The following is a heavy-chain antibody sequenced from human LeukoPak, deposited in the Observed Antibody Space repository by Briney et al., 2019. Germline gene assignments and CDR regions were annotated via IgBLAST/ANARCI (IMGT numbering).Heavy chain of an antibody. J-gene: IGHJ3*02. CDR1: GFTFSDYY. CDR3: ARPSITMVRGVISAFDI. Sequence: PGGSLRLSCAASGFTFSDYYMSWIRQAPGKGLEWVSYISSSSSYTNYAASVKGRFTISRDNAKNSLYLQMNSLRAEDTAVYYCARPSITMVRGVISAFDIWGQGTMVTVSS. V-gene: IGHV3-11*03. D-gene: IGHD3-10*01. CDR2: ISSSSSYT.